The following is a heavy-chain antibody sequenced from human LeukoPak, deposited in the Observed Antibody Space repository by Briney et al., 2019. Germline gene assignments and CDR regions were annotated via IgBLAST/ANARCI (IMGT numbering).Heavy chain of an antibody. CDR3: SGDFDYYGSGSNSNKDY. V-gene: IGHV1-8*02. CDR1: GYTFTSYY. D-gene: IGHD3-10*01. CDR2: MNPNCGNT. J-gene: IGHJ4*02. Sequence: ASVKVSCKASGYTFTSYYMHWVRQAPGQGLEWMGWMNPNCGNTGYAQKFQGRVTMTRNTSISKAYMQLISLRSEDAAVYYCSGDFDYYGSGSNSNKDYSGQGTLVTVSS.